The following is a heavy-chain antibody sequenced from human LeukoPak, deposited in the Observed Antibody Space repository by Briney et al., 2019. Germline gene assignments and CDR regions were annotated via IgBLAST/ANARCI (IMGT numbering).Heavy chain of an antibody. V-gene: IGHV3-30*02. D-gene: IGHD2-15*01. CDR2: IRYDGSNK. CDR1: GFTFRYYG. Sequence: GGTLRLSCAASGFTFRYYGMHWVRQAPGKGLEWVAFIRYDGSNKYYADSVKGRFTISRDNSKNTLYLQMNSLRAEDTAVYYCAKDSPRLVYCSGGSCYKLHNWFDPWGQGTLVTVSS. J-gene: IGHJ5*02. CDR3: AKDSPRLVYCSGGSCYKLHNWFDP.